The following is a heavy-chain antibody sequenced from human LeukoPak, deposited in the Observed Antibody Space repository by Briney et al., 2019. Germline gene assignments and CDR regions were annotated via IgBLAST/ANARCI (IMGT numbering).Heavy chain of an antibody. V-gene: IGHV3-11*04. J-gene: IGHJ4*02. CDR1: GFTFSDYY. CDR2: ITNSDRTT. D-gene: IGHD6-13*01. Sequence: GGSLRLSCAASGFTFSDYYMSWIRQAPGEGPEWVSYITNSDRTTYYADSVRGRFTVSRDTSNKMVYLQMNSLGTEDMAVYYCAKDRAGNSWNFDYWGQGTLVAVSS. CDR3: AKDRAGNSWNFDY.